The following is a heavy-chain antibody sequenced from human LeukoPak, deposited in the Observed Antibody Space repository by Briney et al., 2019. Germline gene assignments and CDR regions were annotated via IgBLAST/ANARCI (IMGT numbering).Heavy chain of an antibody. CDR3: ATSYDSSGCD. CDR2: IKPDGSIQ. J-gene: IGHJ4*02. CDR1: GFIFSSFW. Sequence: AGGSLRLSCTASGFIFSSFWMAWVRQAPGKGLEWVANIKPDGSIQFYGDSVKGRFTISRDNAKNSLYLQMNNLRAEDTALYYCATSYDSSGCDWGQGTLVTVSS. D-gene: IGHD3-22*01. V-gene: IGHV3-7*01.